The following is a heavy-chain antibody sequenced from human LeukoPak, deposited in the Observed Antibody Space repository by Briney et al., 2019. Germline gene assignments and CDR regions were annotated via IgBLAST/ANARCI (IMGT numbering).Heavy chain of an antibody. CDR3: ARGLDPLGIAAAGTWNYFDY. V-gene: IGHV1-69*06. J-gene: IGHJ4*02. CDR1: GGTFSSYA. D-gene: IGHD6-13*01. Sequence: GASVKVSCKASGGTFSSYAISWVRQAPGQGLEGMGGIIPIFGTANYAQKFQGRVTITADKSTSTAYMELSSLRSEDTAVYYCARGLDPLGIAAAGTWNYFDYWGQGTLVTVSS. CDR2: IIPIFGTA.